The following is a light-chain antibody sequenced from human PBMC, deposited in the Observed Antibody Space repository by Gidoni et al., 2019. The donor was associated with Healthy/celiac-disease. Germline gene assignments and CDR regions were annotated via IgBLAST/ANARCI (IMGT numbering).Light chain of an antibody. Sequence: IVLTQSPVTLSLSPGERATLSCMASQSVSSSYLAWYQQKPGQAPRLLIYGASSRATGIPDRCSGSGYGTDFTLTISRLEPEDFAVYYCQQYGSSPPYTFGQGTKLEIK. J-gene: IGKJ2*01. V-gene: IGKV3-20*01. CDR1: QSVSSSY. CDR3: QQYGSSPPYT. CDR2: GAS.